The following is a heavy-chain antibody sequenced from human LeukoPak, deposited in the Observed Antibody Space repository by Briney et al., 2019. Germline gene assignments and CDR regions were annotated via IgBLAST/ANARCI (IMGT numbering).Heavy chain of an antibody. V-gene: IGHV3-21*01. CDR1: GFTFSSYS. Sequence: GGSLRLSCAASGFTFSSYSMNWVRQAPGKGLEWVSSISSSSSYIYYADSVKGRFTISRDNAKNSLYLQMNGLRAEDTAVYYCARDGSGWSDAFDIWGQGTMVTVSS. J-gene: IGHJ3*02. CDR2: ISSSSSYI. CDR3: ARDGSGWSDAFDI. D-gene: IGHD6-19*01.